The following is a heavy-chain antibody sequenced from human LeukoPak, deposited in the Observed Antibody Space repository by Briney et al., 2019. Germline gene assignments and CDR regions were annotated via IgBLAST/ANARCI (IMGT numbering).Heavy chain of an antibody. CDR3: ARGYSFKRDTAMVTGY. D-gene: IGHD5-18*01. Sequence: GGSLRLSCAASGFTFSTYAMHWVRQAPGKGLEWVTMIWHDGSHKYYTDSVRGRFTISRDNSKNTVYLQMNSLRAEDTAVYYCARGYSFKRDTAMVTGYWGQGTLVTVSS. CDR2: IWHDGSHK. V-gene: IGHV3-33*01. J-gene: IGHJ4*02. CDR1: GFTFSTYA.